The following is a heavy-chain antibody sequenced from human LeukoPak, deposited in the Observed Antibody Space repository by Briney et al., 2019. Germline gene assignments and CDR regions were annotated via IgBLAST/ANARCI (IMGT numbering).Heavy chain of an antibody. CDR2: ISYDGSNK. V-gene: IGHV3-30*18. J-gene: IGHJ4*02. D-gene: IGHD2-21*02. CDR1: GFTFSSYG. CDR3: AKEGCGGDCPGGHFDY. Sequence: GGSLRLSCAASGFTFSSYGMHWVRQAPGKGLEWVAVISYDGSNKYYADSVKGRFTISRDNSMNTLYLQMNSLRAEDTAVYYCAKEGCGGDCPGGHFDYWGQGTLVTVSS.